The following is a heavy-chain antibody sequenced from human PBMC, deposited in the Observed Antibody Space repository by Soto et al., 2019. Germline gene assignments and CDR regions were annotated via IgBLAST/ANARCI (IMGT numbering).Heavy chain of an antibody. D-gene: IGHD2-21*02. CDR1: GFTFSSYW. V-gene: IGHV3-74*01. J-gene: IGHJ4*02. CDR3: AKKRRSGGDNWYFDS. Sequence: GGSLRLSCAASGFTFSSYWMHWVRQAPGKGLVGVSRINSDGNSTIYADSVEGRFTISRDNSKNTLYLQLNSLRADDTAVYFCAKKRRSGGDNWYFDSWGQGTLVTVSS. CDR2: INSDGNST.